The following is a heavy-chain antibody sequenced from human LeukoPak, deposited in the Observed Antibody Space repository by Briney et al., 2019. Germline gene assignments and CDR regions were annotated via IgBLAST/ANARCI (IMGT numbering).Heavy chain of an antibody. CDR2: INHSGST. CDR3: ARVSRPYYYDSSGYFLARAFDI. Sequence: SETLSLTCAVYGGSFSGYYWSWIRQPPGKGLEWIGEINHSGSTNYNPSLKSRVTISVDTSKNQFSLKLSSVTAADTAVYYCARVSRPYYYDSSGYFLARAFDIWGQGTMVTVSS. D-gene: IGHD3-22*01. CDR1: GGSFSGYY. J-gene: IGHJ3*02. V-gene: IGHV4-34*01.